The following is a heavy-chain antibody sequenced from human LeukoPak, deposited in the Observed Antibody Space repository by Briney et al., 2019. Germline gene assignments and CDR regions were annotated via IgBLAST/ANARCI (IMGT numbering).Heavy chain of an antibody. CDR2: MYYSGST. Sequence: SETLSLTCTASGGSISSSSYYWLCIRQPPGKGLECIGSMYYSGSTNYNPSRKSRVTISVDTSKNQFSLKLSSVTAADTAVYYCASEMTAVTNGYFDYWGRGILVTVSS. CDR3: ASEMTAVTNGYFDY. J-gene: IGHJ4*02. V-gene: IGHV4-39*07. CDR1: GGSISSSSYY. D-gene: IGHD4-17*01.